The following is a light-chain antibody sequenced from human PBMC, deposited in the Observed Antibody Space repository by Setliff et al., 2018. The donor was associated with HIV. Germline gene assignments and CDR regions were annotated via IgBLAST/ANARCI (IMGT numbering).Light chain of an antibody. CDR3: SSYAGINRPYV. CDR2: EVT. CDR1: SSDVGGYNY. J-gene: IGLJ1*01. V-gene: IGLV2-8*01. Sequence: QSALTQPPSASGSPGQSVTISCTGTSSDVGGYNYVSWYQQHPGKAPKFMIYEVTKRPSGVPDRFSGSKSGNTASLTVSGLQAEDEADYYCSSYAGINRPYVFGTGTKVTVL.